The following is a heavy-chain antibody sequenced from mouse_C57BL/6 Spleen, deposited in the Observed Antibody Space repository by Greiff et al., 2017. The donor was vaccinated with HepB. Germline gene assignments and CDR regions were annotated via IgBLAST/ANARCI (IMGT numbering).Heavy chain of an antibody. Sequence: VKLQESGPELVKPGASVKISCKASGYAFSSSWMNWVKQRPGKGLEWIGRIYPGDGDTNYNGKFKGKATLTADKSSSTAYMQLSSLTSEDSAVYFCASRGDYYFDYWGQGTTLTVSS. CDR3: ASRGDYYFDY. V-gene: IGHV1-82*01. J-gene: IGHJ2*01. CDR2: IYPGDGDT. CDR1: GYAFSSSW.